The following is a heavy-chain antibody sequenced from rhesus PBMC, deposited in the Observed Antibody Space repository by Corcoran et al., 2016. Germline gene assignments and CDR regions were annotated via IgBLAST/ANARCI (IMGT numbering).Heavy chain of an antibody. V-gene: IGHV4-76*01. CDR2: IYGSSGST. D-gene: IGHD6-25*01. Sequence: QVQLQESGPGVVKPSETLSLTCAVSGYSISSGYDWSWIRQPPGKGLEWIGYIYGSSGSTNYNPSLKNLVTMSKNTSKNQCSLKLSSVTAADTAVYYCARGGYGSWNLRYWGQGVLVTGSS. J-gene: IGHJ4*01. CDR1: GYSISSGYD. CDR3: ARGGYGSWNLRY.